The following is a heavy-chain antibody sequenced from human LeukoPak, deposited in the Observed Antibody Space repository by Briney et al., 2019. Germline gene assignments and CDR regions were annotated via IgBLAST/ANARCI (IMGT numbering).Heavy chain of an antibody. CDR2: ISSSSSTI. J-gene: IGHJ6*02. CDR1: EFTFSSYS. Sequence: GGSLRLSCAASEFTFSSYSMNWVRQAPGKGLEWVSYISSSSSTIYYADSVKGRFTISRDNSQNRLYLQMNSLRAEDTAVYYCAKRFMDGNYGLGWGYYYYYGMDVWGQGTTVTVPS. CDR3: AKRFMDGNYGLGWGYYYYYGMDV. D-gene: IGHD4-17*01. V-gene: IGHV3-48*01.